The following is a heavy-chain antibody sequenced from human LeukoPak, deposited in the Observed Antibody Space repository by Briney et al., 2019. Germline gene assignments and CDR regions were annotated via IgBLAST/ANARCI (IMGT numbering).Heavy chain of an antibody. CDR3: ARGNVVVPAAIASDYYYYMDV. CDR1: GYTFTSYD. Sequence: GASVKVSCKASGYTFTSYDINWVRQATGQGLEWMGWMNPNSGNTGYAQKFQGRVTITRNTSISTAYMELSSLRSEDTAVYYCARGNVVVPAAIASDYYYYMDVWGKGTTVTVSS. D-gene: IGHD2-2*01. J-gene: IGHJ6*03. V-gene: IGHV1-8*03. CDR2: MNPNSGNT.